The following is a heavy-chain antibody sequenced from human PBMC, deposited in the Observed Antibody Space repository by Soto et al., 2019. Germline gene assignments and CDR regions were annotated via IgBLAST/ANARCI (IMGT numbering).Heavy chain of an antibody. Sequence: EVQLLESGGGLVQPGGSLRLSCAASGFTFSNSALRWVRQAPEKGLEWVSSITDSGVSTYYTDSVKGRFTISRDNSKNTLFVQMNSLRADDTAVYYCVAGEFFDYWGQGTLVTVSS. CDR2: ITDSGVST. D-gene: IGHD3-16*01. V-gene: IGHV3-23*01. CDR1: GFTFSNSA. CDR3: VAGEFFDY. J-gene: IGHJ4*02.